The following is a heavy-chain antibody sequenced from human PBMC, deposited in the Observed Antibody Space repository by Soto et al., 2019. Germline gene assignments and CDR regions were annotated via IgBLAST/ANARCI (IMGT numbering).Heavy chain of an antibody. V-gene: IGHV1-18*04. D-gene: IGHD6-25*01. CDR2: ISAVNGDT. CDR1: GYTFTSYG. J-gene: IGHJ4*02. CDR3: AREAGWQRMVPYD. Sequence: QVQLVQSGTEVKKPGASVNVSCKAFGYTFTSYGFSWVRQAPGQGLAWLGWISAVNGDTQYAQTMKGRLTVTTDTSTTTVHMELRSLTPADTAVYYCAREAGWQRMVPYDWGQGTLVTVS.